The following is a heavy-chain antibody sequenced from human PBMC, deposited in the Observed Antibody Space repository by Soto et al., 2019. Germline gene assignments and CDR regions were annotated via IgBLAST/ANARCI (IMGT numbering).Heavy chain of an antibody. J-gene: IGHJ6*02. V-gene: IGHV3-30-3*01. CDR1: GFSFSSYS. CDR3: ARAPPRGIAAPGTWGSGMDV. CDR2: ISYDGSNK. Sequence: VGSLRLSCTASGFSFSSYSLHWVRQTPGKGLEWVAAISYDGSNKYYADSVKGRFTVSRDSPKNTLFLQMNSLKPEDTAVYYCARAPPRGIAAPGTWGSGMDVWGQGTTVTVSS. D-gene: IGHD6-13*01.